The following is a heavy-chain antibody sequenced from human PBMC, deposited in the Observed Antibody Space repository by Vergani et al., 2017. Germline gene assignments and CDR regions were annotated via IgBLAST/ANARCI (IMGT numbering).Heavy chain of an antibody. D-gene: IGHD3-9*01. J-gene: IGHJ2*01. Sequence: QVQLVQSGAEVKKPGSSVKVSCKASGGTFSSYAISWVRQAPGQGLEWMGGIIPIFGTANYAQKFQGRVTITADESTSTAYMELSSLRSEDTAVYYCARAKLPPRDFDWSRLGYFDLWGRGTLVTVSS. CDR3: ARAKLPPRDFDWSRLGYFDL. V-gene: IGHV1-69*01. CDR1: GGTFSSYA. CDR2: IIPIFGTA.